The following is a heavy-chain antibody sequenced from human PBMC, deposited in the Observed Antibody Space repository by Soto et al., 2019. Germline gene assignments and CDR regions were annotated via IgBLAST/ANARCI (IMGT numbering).Heavy chain of an antibody. Sequence: PSETLSLICTVSGGSISSSSYYWAWIRQPPGKGLEWIGSIYYSGSTYYNPSLKSRVTISVDTSKNQFSLKLSSVTAADTAVYYCARGRTYYYDSSGYPPPFDYWGQGTLVTVSS. D-gene: IGHD3-22*01. CDR2: IYYSGST. CDR3: ARGRTYYYDSSGYPPPFDY. V-gene: IGHV4-39*01. J-gene: IGHJ4*02. CDR1: GGSISSSSYY.